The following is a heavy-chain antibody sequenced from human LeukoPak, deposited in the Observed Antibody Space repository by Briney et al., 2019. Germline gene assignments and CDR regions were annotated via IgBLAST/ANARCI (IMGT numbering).Heavy chain of an antibody. CDR1: GFTVSSNF. D-gene: IGHD1/OR15-1a*01. V-gene: IGHV3-53*01. J-gene: IGHJ4*02. CDR3: AKRGTYEPMAAFDY. Sequence: GGSLRLSCAASGFTVSSNFLSWGRQPPGKGLEWGSDIYSGGSTYYGDSVKGGLTISRDNWRNTLGLQMNSLSAEDSAVYYCAKRGTYEPMAAFDYWGQGTLVTVSS. CDR2: IYSGGST.